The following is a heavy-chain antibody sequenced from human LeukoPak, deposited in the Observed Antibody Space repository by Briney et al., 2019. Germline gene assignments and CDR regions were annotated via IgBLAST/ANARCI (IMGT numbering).Heavy chain of an antibody. CDR2: INPNSGGT. V-gene: IGHV1-2*02. J-gene: IGHJ4*02. Sequence: VASVKVSCKASGYTFTAYNMDWVRQAPGQGLEWMGWINPNSGGTKYAQKLQGRVTMTRDTSISTAYMELSRLTSDDTAVYYCARTGPHFDYWGQGTLVTVSS. CDR1: GYTFTAYN. CDR3: ARTGPHFDY.